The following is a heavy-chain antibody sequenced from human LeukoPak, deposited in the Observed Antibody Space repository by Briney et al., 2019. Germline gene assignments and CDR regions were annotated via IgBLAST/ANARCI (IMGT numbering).Heavy chain of an antibody. D-gene: IGHD6-13*01. Sequence: GASVKVSCKASGYTFTSYDINWVRQATGQGLEWMGWMNPNSGNTGYAQKFQGRVTMTRNTSISTAYMELSSLRSEDTAVYYCARGRYSSSWYNWFGPWGQGTLVTVSS. CDR1: GYTFTSYD. CDR3: ARGRYSSSWYNWFGP. J-gene: IGHJ5*02. CDR2: MNPNSGNT. V-gene: IGHV1-8*02.